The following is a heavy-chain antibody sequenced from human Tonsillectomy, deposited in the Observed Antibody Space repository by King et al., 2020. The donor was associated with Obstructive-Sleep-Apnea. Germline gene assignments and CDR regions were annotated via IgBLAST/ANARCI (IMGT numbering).Heavy chain of an antibody. J-gene: IGHJ4*02. CDR1: GFMFRSYR. V-gene: IGHV3-23*04. Sequence: VKLVESGGGLVQPGGSLRLSCGASGFMFRSYRMRWVRQATGKGLEWVVVIRGSGTSTYYADSVKGRCTISRDNSTNTLSLQMNRLRAEDTDLYYCEKDESTTPVIWWYIDGSSQGTLVTVSS. CDR3: EKDESTTPVIWWYIDG. D-gene: IGHD1-1*01. CDR2: IRGSGTST.